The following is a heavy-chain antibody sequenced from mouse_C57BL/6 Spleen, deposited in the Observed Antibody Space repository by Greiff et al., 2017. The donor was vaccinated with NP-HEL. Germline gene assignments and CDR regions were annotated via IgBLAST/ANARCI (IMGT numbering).Heavy chain of an antibody. CDR2: IDPENGDT. J-gene: IGHJ1*03. V-gene: IGHV14-4*01. D-gene: IGHD1-1*01. CDR3: TTRLYGV. Sequence: EVQLKESGAELVRPGASVKLSCTASGFNIKDDYMHWVKQRPEQGLEWIGWIDPENGDTEYASKFQGKATITADTSSNTAYLQLSSLTSEDTAVYYCTTRLYGVWGTGTTVTVSS. CDR1: GFNIKDDY.